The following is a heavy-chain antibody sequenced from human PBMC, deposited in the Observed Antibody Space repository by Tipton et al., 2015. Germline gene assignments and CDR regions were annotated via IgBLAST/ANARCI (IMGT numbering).Heavy chain of an antibody. J-gene: IGHJ5*01. CDR3: ARGTPISAGYNWFDS. Sequence: PGLVKPSQTLSLTCAISGDSVSNNSASWNWIRQSPSRGLEWLGRTYYRSKWYNDYAVSVKGRVIIDPDTSKSQFSLQLNSVTPEDTAVYFCARGTPISAGYNWFDSWGQGTLVTVSS. V-gene: IGHV6-1*01. CDR1: GDSVSNNSAS. D-gene: IGHD6-13*01. CDR2: TYYRSKWYN.